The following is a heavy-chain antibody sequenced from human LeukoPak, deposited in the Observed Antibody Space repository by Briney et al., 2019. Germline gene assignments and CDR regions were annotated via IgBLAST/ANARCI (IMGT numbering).Heavy chain of an antibody. D-gene: IGHD2-2*01. V-gene: IGHV1-2*02. CDR3: ARDSAPDLVVVPAAILSS. J-gene: IGHJ5*02. CDR2: INPNSGGT. CDR1: GYTFTGYY. Sequence: ASVKVSCKASGYTFTGYYMHWVRQAPGQGLEWIGWINPNSGGTNYAQKFQGRVTMTRDTSISTAYMELSRLRSDGTAVYSSARDSAPDLVVVPAAILSSWGQGILVTVSS.